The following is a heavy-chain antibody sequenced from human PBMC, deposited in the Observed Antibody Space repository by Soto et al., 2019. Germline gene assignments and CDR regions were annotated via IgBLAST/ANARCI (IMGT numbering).Heavy chain of an antibody. V-gene: IGHV4-59*01. CDR3: ARSFMVPVDFFDY. J-gene: IGHJ4*02. D-gene: IGHD3-10*01. CDR2: IYYSGST. CDR1: KVSLRSNY. Sequence: XETLSLTCPVAKVSLRSNYWSWIRQSPGKGLEWIGNIYYSGSTNYNPSLKSRVTMSVDTSKNQFTLKLSSVTAADTGVYFCARSFMVPVDFFDYWGQGTLVTVSS.